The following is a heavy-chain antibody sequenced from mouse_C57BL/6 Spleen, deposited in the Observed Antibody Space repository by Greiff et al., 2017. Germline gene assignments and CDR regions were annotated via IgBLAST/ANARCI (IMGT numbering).Heavy chain of an antibody. CDR1: GFTFTSYA. CDR3: ARGETGYFDV. Sequence: EVHLVESGAGLVKPGGSLKLSCAASGFTFTSYAMSWVRQTPGQRLEWVAYISSGGDYTYYADTVKGRFTISRDNARNTLYLQLSRLKSEDTAMYYCARGETGYFDVWGTGTTVTVSS. CDR2: ISSGGDYT. J-gene: IGHJ1*03. V-gene: IGHV5S21*01.